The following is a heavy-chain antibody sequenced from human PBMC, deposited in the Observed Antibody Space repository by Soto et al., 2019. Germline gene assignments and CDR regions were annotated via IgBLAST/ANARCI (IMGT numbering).Heavy chain of an antibody. D-gene: IGHD2-2*01. CDR1: GYTFTSYG. J-gene: IGHJ5*02. CDR3: ARGPRYCSSTSCFSGVTWFDP. V-gene: IGHV1-18*04. CDR2: ISSYNGNT. Sequence: QVQLVQSGVEVKKPGASVKVSCKASGYTFTSYGISWVRQAPGQGLEWMGWISSYNGNTNYAQKVQGRVTMTTDTSTSTTYMELRSLRSDDTAVYFCARGPRYCSSTSCFSGVTWFDPWGQGTLVTVSS.